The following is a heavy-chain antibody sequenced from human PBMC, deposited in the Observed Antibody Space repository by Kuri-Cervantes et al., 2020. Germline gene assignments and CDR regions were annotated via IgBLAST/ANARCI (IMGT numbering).Heavy chain of an antibody. D-gene: IGHD4-17*01. V-gene: IGHV3-48*04. CDR1: GFNRLNFNAYG. CDR3: ARDQRYGEQYYYYYYGMDV. J-gene: IGHJ6*02. CDR2: ISKSSSTL. Sequence: GGSLRLSCAVSGFNRLNFNAYGMHWVRQAPGKGLEWVSYISKSSSTLYYTDSVKGRFTISRDNAKNSLYLQMNSLRAEDTAVYYCARDQRYGEQYYYYYYGMDVWGQGTTVTVSS.